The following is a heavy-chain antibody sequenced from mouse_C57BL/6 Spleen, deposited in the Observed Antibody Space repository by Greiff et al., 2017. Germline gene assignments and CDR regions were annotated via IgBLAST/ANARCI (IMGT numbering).Heavy chain of an antibody. V-gene: IGHV1-80*01. CDR3: ARRVYGSSYYFDY. CDR1: GYAFSSYW. J-gene: IGHJ2*01. CDR2: IYPGDGDT. D-gene: IGHD1-1*01. Sequence: VQLQQSGAELVKPGASVKISCKASGYAFSSYWMNWVKQRPGKGLEWIGQIYPGDGDTNYNGKFKGKATLTADKSSSTAYMQLSSLTSEDSAVYFCARRVYGSSYYFDYWGQGTTLTVSS.